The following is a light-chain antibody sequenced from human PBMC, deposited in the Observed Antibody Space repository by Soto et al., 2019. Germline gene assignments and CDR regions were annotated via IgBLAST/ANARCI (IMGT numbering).Light chain of an antibody. CDR3: QQCNNWPPIT. Sequence: EIVLTQSPATLSLSPGERATLSCRASQSVSKCLAWYQQKPGQAPRLLIYDVSSRAPAIPARFSGSGSGTDFTLTISSLEPEDFAVYYCQQCNNWPPITFGQGTRLEI. CDR1: QSVSKC. CDR2: DVS. J-gene: IGKJ5*01. V-gene: IGKV3-11*01.